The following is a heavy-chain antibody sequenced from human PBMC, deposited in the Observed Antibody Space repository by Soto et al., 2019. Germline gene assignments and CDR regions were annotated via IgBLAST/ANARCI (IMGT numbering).Heavy chain of an antibody. CDR1: GFTFDDYA. Sequence: EVQLVESGGGLVQPGRSLRLSCAASGFTFDDYAMHWVRQAPGKGLEWVSGISWNSGSIGYADSVKGRFTISRDNAKNSLYLQINSLRAEDTALYYCAKGNGGEFDDWGQGTLVTVSS. CDR3: AKGNGGEFDD. CDR2: ISWNSGSI. J-gene: IGHJ4*02. D-gene: IGHD2-21*01. V-gene: IGHV3-9*01.